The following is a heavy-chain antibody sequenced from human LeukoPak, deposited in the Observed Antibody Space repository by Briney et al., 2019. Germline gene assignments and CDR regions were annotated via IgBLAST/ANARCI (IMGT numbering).Heavy chain of an antibody. CDR3: ARAHTDGATYFNY. J-gene: IGHJ4*02. V-gene: IGHV3-53*01. D-gene: IGHD2-15*01. CDR1: EFTVGNNY. Sequence: GGSLRLSCAASEFTVGNNYLSWVRQAPGKGLECVSIIYSGGSTYYADSVKGRFTISIDNSKNTVYLQINSLRADDTAVYYCARAHTDGATYFNYWGLGTLVTVSS. CDR2: IYSGGST.